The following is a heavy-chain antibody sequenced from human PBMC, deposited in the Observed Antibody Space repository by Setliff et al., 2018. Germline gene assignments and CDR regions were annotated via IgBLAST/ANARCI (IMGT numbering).Heavy chain of an antibody. CDR2: IDNRGTT. V-gene: IGHV4-59*01. J-gene: IGHJ6*02. CDR3: ARDPLAASGTIYYGLDV. D-gene: IGHD6-13*01. CDR1: GASITTYY. Sequence: TSEPLSLTCSVSGASITTYYWHWIRQPPGKGLEWIGFIDNRGTTNYNPALKSRVTISTDASKNHFALTLTSMTAADTAVYYCARDPLAASGTIYYGLDVWGQGTTVTVSS.